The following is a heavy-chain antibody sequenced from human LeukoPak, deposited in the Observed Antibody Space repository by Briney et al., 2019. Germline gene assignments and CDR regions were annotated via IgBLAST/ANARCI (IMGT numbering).Heavy chain of an antibody. V-gene: IGHV3-21*01. D-gene: IGHD6-6*01. Sequence: GGSLRLSCAASGFTFSSYSMSRVRQAPGKGLEWVSSISSSSSYIYYADSVKGRFTISRDNAKNSLYLQMNSLRAEDTAVYYCARVTYSSSSNYFDYWGQGTLVTVSS. CDR3: ARVTYSSSSNYFDY. J-gene: IGHJ4*02. CDR2: ISSSSSYI. CDR1: GFTFSSYS.